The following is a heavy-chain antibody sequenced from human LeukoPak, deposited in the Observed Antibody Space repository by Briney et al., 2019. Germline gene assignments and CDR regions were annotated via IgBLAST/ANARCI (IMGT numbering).Heavy chain of an antibody. D-gene: IGHD1-26*01. V-gene: IGHV1-2*02. CDR1: GYTFTGYY. J-gene: IGHJ4*02. CDR3: AKWELLLDY. CDR2: INPNSGGT. Sequence: GASVQVSCKASGYTFTGYYMHWVRQAPVQGLDWMGWINPNSGGTNYAQQFQGRVTMTRDTSITKAYLARRRLRSDDTAVYYCAKWELLLDYWGQGTLVTVSS.